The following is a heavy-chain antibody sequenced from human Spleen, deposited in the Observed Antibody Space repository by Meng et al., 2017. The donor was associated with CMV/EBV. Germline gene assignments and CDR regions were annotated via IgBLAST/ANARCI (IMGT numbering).Heavy chain of an antibody. J-gene: IGHJ5*02. Sequence: CTFSGGSISSSGYYCAWIRQPPGKGLEWIGSIYYSGSTYYNPSLRSRVTISVDTSKSQFSLKLISVTAADTAVYYCARRRKQGGFDPWGQGTLVTVSS. D-gene: IGHD6-13*01. CDR1: GGSISSSGYY. CDR3: ARRRKQGGFDP. CDR2: IYYSGST. V-gene: IGHV4-39*01.